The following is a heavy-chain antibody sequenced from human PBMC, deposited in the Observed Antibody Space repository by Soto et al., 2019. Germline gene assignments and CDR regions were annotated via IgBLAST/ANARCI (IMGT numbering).Heavy chain of an antibody. D-gene: IGHD2-2*01. J-gene: IGHJ3*01. V-gene: IGHV3-9*01. Sequence: EVQLVESGGGVVQPGRALRLSCSASGFTFDDYAMNWVRQAPGKGLEWVSSISWNSGYIVYADSVRGRFTISRDNAKTSLHLQMNSLRAEDTALYYCTNGASTSCFSAFDLWGQGTMVTVSS. CDR2: ISWNSGYI. CDR3: TNGASTSCFSAFDL. CDR1: GFTFDDYA.